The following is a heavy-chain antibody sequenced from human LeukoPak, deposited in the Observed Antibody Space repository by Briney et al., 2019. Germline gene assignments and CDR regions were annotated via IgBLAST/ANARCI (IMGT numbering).Heavy chain of an antibody. V-gene: IGHV1-69*05. Sequence: SVKVSCKASGGTFSSYAISWVRQAPGQGLEWMGGIIPIFGTANYAQKFQGRVTITTDESTSTAYMELSSLRSEDTAVYYCARDDARSSSWEHAFDIWGQGTMVTVSS. D-gene: IGHD6-13*01. CDR1: GGTFSSYA. CDR2: IIPIFGTA. J-gene: IGHJ3*02. CDR3: ARDDARSSSWEHAFDI.